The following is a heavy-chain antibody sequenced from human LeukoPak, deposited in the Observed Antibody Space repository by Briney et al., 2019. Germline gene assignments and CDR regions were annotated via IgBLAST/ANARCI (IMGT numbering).Heavy chain of an antibody. CDR2: IIPIFGTA. Sequence: GSSVKVSCKASGGTFSSYAISWVRQAPGQGLEWMGGIIPIFGTANYAQKFQGRVTITADESTSTAYMELSSLRSEDTAMYYCARAPAAMPIVFSLEFGPWGQGTLVTVSS. CDR1: GGTFSSYA. D-gene: IGHD2-2*01. J-gene: IGHJ5*02. CDR3: ARAPAAMPIVFSLEFGP. V-gene: IGHV1-69*01.